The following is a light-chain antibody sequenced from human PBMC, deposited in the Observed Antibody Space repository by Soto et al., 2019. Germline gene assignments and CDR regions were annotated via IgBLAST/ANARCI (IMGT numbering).Light chain of an antibody. Sequence: DNKMTQSPSTLSASVGDRVTSTFRASQGIDDWLAWYQQKPGKAPKLLIYRGSNLETGVPSRFSGSGFGTEFTLTISSLQPDDFATYYCQEYNSYFGGGTKVEIK. CDR1: QGIDDW. CDR2: RGS. CDR3: QEYNSY. V-gene: IGKV1-5*03. J-gene: IGKJ4*01.